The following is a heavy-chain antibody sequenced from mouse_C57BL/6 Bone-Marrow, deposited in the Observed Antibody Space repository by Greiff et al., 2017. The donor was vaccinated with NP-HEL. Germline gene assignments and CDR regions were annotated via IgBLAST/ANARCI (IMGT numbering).Heavy chain of an antibody. D-gene: IGHD3-2*02. CDR2: INPSNGGT. CDR3: ARWQLRLQYYFDY. J-gene: IGHJ2*01. Sequence: VQLQQPGTELVKPGASVKLSCKASGYTFTSYWMHWVKQRPGQGLEWIGNINPSNGGTNYNEKFKSKATLTVDKSSSTAYMQRSSLTSEDSAVYYCARWQLRLQYYFDYWGQGTTLTVSS. V-gene: IGHV1-53*01. CDR1: GYTFTSYW.